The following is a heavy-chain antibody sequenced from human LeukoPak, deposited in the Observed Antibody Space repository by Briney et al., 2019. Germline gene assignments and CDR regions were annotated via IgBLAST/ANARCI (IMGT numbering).Heavy chain of an antibody. J-gene: IGHJ4*02. CDR3: TRDLTAMVPRLVDY. CDR1: GFTFSNYA. CDR2: IRSKAYGGTT. D-gene: IGHD5-18*01. V-gene: IGHV3-49*04. Sequence: PGGSLTLSCVASGFTFSNYAMSWVRQAPGKGLEWVGFIRSKAYGGTTEYAASVKGRFTISRDDSKSIAYLQMNSLKTEDTAVYYCTRDLTAMVPRLVDYWGQGTLVTVSS.